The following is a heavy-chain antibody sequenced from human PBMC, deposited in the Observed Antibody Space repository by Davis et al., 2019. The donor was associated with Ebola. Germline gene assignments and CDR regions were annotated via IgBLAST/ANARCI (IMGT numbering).Heavy chain of an antibody. V-gene: IGHV3-23*01. CDR2: ISNSGDYR. Sequence: PGGSLRLSCAASGFTFSSYAMSWVRQAPGKGLEWVLGISNSGDYRYYADSVKGRFTISRDNSQNTLYLQMNSLGAEDTAVYYWGGGAAAGTASIYFYYGMDVWGQGTTVTVSS. J-gene: IGHJ6*02. CDR1: GFTFSSYA. CDR3: GGGAAAGTASIYFYYGMDV. D-gene: IGHD6-13*01.